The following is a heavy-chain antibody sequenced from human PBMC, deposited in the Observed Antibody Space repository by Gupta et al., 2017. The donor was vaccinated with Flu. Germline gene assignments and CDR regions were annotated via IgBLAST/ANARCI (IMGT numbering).Heavy chain of an antibody. CDR3: AKDSYGSCSGSSCRDALDL. D-gene: IGHD2-15*01. V-gene: IGHV3-9*01. CDR1: EDYA. J-gene: IGHJ3*01. CDR2: LWWNGVTI. Sequence: EDYAMHWVRQTPGKGLEWVSGLWWNGVTIGYADSVKGRFIISRDNAKNSLYLQMNSLRPEDTGFYYCAKDSYGSCSGSSCRDALDLWGQGTMVTVSS.